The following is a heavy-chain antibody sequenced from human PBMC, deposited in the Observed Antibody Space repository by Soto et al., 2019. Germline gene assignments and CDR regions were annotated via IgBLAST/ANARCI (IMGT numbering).Heavy chain of an antibody. CDR2: VSAYNGNT. D-gene: IGHD3-10*01. V-gene: IGHV1-18*01. CDR1: GYTFRNDA. CDR3: AGASRSSGNYMMY. Sequence: QVQLVQSGAEVKKPGASVKVSCKASGYTFRNDAITWVRQAPGQGLEWMGWVSAYNGNTNYAQKFKVRVTMTTDTSTSTAYMEIRSLRYDATAVYFCAGASRSSGNYMMYWGQGTLVTVSS. J-gene: IGHJ4*02.